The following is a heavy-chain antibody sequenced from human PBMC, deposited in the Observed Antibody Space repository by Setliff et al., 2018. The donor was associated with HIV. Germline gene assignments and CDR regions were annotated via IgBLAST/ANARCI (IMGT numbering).Heavy chain of an antibody. CDR1: GVSISDYY. Sequence: SETLSLTCTVSGVSISDYYWSWIRQPPGKGLEWIGYIYFSGSTNCNPSLKSRVTMSLDTSKSQFSLKLGSVTAADTAVYYCARDRVHNPSYNFWSGPTNYYHYMDVWGKGTTVTVSS. J-gene: IGHJ6*03. CDR3: ARDRVHNPSYNFWSGPTNYYHYMDV. CDR2: IYFSGST. V-gene: IGHV4-59*13. D-gene: IGHD3-3*01.